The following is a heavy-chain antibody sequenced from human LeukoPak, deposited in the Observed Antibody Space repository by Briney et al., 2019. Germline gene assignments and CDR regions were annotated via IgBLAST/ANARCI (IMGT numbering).Heavy chain of an antibody. CDR2: IYPGDSDT. CDR1: GYSFTSYW. CDR3: ARTYGSGSYHKGFFDY. D-gene: IGHD3-10*01. V-gene: IGHV5-51*01. Sequence: GESLKISFKGSGYSFTSYWIGWVRQMPGKGLEWMGIIYPGDSDTRYSPSFQGQVTISADKSISTAYLQWSSLKASDTAMYYCARTYGSGSYHKGFFDYWGQGTLVTVSS. J-gene: IGHJ4*02.